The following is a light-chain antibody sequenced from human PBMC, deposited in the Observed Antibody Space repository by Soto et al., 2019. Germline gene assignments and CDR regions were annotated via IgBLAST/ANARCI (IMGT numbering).Light chain of an antibody. CDR2: GTS. J-gene: IGKJ1*01. CDR1: QSVNSGY. CDR3: QQYLASPPWT. Sequence: EIVLTQSPGTLSLSPGERAILSCRASQSVNSGYLAWYQQKPGQAPRLLIYGTSIRAAGIPDRFSVSGSGTDFTLTISRLEPEDFAVYSCQQYLASPPWTFGQGTKVE. V-gene: IGKV3-20*01.